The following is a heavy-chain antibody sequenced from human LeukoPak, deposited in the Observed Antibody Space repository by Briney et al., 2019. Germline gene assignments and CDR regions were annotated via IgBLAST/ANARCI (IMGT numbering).Heavy chain of an antibody. Sequence: ASVKVSCKASGYTFTGYYMHWVRQAPGQGIEWMGWINPNSGGTNYAQKFQGRVTMTRDTSISTAYMELSRLRSDDTAVYYCAFQYGDYWYFDLWGRGTLVTVSS. CDR2: INPNSGGT. CDR3: AFQYGDYWYFDL. CDR1: GYTFTGYY. V-gene: IGHV1-2*02. D-gene: IGHD4-17*01. J-gene: IGHJ2*01.